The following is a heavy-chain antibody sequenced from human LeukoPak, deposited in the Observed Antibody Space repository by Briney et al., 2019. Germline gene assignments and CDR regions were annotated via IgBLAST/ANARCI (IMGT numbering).Heavy chain of an antibody. Sequence: SETLSLTCAVYGGSFSGYYWSWIRQPPGKGLEWIGEINHSGSTNYNPSLKSRVTISVDTSKNQFSLKLSSVTAADTAVYYCARRGRLDIVVVPAARRIGFDPWGQGTLVTVSS. V-gene: IGHV4-34*01. D-gene: IGHD2-2*01. CDR2: INHSGST. CDR1: GGSFSGYY. CDR3: ARRGRLDIVVVPAARRIGFDP. J-gene: IGHJ5*02.